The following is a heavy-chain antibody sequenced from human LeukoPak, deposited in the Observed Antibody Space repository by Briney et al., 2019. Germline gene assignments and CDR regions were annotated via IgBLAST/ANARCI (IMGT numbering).Heavy chain of an antibody. D-gene: IGHD3-10*01. J-gene: IGHJ4*02. CDR2: FDPEDGET. V-gene: IGHV1-24*01. CDR3: ATAWITMVRGVITDY. Sequence: ASVKVSCKVSGYTLTELSMHWVRQAPGKGLEWMGGFDPEDGETIYAQKFQGRVTMTEDTSTDTAYTELSSLRSEDTAVYYCATAWITMVRGVITDYWGQGTLVTVSS. CDR1: GYTLTELS.